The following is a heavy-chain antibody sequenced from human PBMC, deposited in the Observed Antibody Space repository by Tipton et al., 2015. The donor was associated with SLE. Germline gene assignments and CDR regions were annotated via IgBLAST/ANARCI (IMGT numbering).Heavy chain of an antibody. Sequence: LRLSCTVSGGSISSGSYYWSWIRQPAGKGLEWIGRIYYSGSTNYNPSLKSRVTISVDTSKNQFSLKLSSVTAADTAVYYCARDGFWSAQGAFDIWGQGTMVTVSS. CDR1: GGSISSGSYY. D-gene: IGHD3-3*01. CDR2: IYYSGST. J-gene: IGHJ3*02. V-gene: IGHV4-61*10. CDR3: ARDGFWSAQGAFDI.